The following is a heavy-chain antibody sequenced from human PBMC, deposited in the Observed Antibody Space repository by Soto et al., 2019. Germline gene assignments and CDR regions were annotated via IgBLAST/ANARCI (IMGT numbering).Heavy chain of an antibody. D-gene: IGHD6-25*01. CDR2: IRSKGNSYAT. CDR1: GFTLSRSK. V-gene: IGHV3-73*01. J-gene: IGHJ6*03. CDR3: TRLRAPATLLDYCYYTDV. Sequence: GGSLRLSCAASGFTLSRSKMHWVRQASGKGLEWVGRIRSKGNSYATAYAASVEGRFTISRDDSKNTAYLQMNSLKTEDTAVYYCTRLRAPATLLDYCYYTDVWGKGTTVTGSS.